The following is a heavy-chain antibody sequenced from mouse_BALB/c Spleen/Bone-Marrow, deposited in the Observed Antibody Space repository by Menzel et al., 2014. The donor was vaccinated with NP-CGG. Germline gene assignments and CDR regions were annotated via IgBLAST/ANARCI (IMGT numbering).Heavy chain of an antibody. Sequence: QVQLKESGAELAKPRASVKMSCKASGYTFTNYWMHWVKQRPGQGLEWIGYIDPGTGYTEYNQKFKDKATLTADKSSSTAYMQLSSLTSEDSAVYYCARGGIYDGYSYWGQGTLVTVSA. CDR1: GYTFTNYW. CDR2: IDPGTGYT. V-gene: IGHV1-7*01. J-gene: IGHJ3*01. D-gene: IGHD2-3*01. CDR3: ARGGIYDGYSY.